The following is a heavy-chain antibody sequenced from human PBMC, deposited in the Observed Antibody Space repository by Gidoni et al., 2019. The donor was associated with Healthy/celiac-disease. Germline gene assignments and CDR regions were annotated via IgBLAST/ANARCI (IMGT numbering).Heavy chain of an antibody. CDR2: ISSSSSYI. CDR1: GFTFSTYS. J-gene: IGHJ6*03. V-gene: IGHV3-21*01. Sequence: EVQLVESGGGLVKPGGSLRLSCAASGFTFSTYSMNWVRQAPGKGLEWVSSISSSSSYIYYADSVKGRFTISRDNAKNSLYLQMNSLRAEDTAVYYCARGGSYYNYYYYMDVWGKGTTVTVSS. CDR3: ARGGSYYNYYYYMDV. D-gene: IGHD3-16*01.